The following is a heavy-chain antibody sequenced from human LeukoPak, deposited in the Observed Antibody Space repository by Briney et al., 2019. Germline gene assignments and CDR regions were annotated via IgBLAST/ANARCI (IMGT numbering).Heavy chain of an antibody. CDR3: ARPMTYYYYGMDV. CDR1: GGSFSGYY. D-gene: IGHD2-21*02. J-gene: IGHJ6*02. CDR2: INHSGST. V-gene: IGHV4-34*01. Sequence: PSETLSLTCAVYGGSFSGYYWSWIRQPPGKGLEWIGEINHSGSTNYNPSLKSRVTISVDTSKNQFSPRLSSVTAADTAVYYCARPMTYYYYGMDVWGQGTTVTVSS.